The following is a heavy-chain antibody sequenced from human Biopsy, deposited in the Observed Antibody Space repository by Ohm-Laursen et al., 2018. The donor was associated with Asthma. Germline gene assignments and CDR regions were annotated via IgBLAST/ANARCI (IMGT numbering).Heavy chain of an antibody. CDR3: ARAQDYYDSRGYYRSFDY. Sequence: TLSLTCAVSYGSTNSGGCYRTWLRQHPGKGLDGFGFSYYRGSTYYNPSLNSRVSISIDTSKYQFSLKLSSVTAADTAVYYCARAQDYYDSRGYYRSFDYWGQGTLVTVSS. CDR2: SYYRGST. V-gene: IGHV4-31*11. D-gene: IGHD3-22*01. J-gene: IGHJ4*02. CDR1: YGSTNSGGCY.